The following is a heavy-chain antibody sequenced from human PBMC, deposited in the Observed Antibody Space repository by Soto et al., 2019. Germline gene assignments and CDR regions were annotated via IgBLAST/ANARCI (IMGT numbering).Heavy chain of an antibody. CDR1: GYTFTSYD. D-gene: IGHD2-15*01. CDR3: ARAIRQVVVAATTNYYFDY. J-gene: IGHJ4*02. V-gene: IGHV1-8*01. Sequence: ASVKVSCKASGYTFTSYDINWVRQATGQGLEWMGWMNPNTGNTGYAQNFQGRVTMTRNTSISTAYMELSGLRAEDTAVYYCARAIRQVVVAATTNYYFDYCGQGTLVTLSS. CDR2: MNPNTGNT.